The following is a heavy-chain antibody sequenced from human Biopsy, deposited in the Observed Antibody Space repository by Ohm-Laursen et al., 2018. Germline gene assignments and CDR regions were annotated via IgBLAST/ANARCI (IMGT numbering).Heavy chain of an antibody. V-gene: IGHV3-30*18. CDR3: AKDGFPYTRGYSSVFEY. D-gene: IGHD3-22*01. Sequence: SSLRLSCAASGFTFSSYGMHWVRQAPGKGLEWVSLISNAGAIKYSADSMEGRFTISRDNSRNTLFLQMNSLKAEDTAVYYCAKDGFPYTRGYSSVFEYWGQGTLVTVSS. CDR2: ISNAGAIK. J-gene: IGHJ4*02. CDR1: GFTFSSYG.